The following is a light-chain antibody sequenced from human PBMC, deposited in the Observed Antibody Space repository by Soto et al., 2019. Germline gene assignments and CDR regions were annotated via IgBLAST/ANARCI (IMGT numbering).Light chain of an antibody. V-gene: IGKV1-5*01. CDR3: QQYNSYPYT. CDR1: QSISYW. J-gene: IGKJ2*01. CDR2: DAS. Sequence: DIQMTQSPSTLSASVGDRVTITCRASQSISYWLAWYQQKPGKAPKLLIYDASSLESGVPSRFSGSGSGTKFTLTISSLQPDDFATYYCQQYNSYPYTFGQGTKLEIK.